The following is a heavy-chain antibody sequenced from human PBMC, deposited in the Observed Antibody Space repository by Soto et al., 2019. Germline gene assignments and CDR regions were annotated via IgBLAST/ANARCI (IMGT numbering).Heavy chain of an antibody. CDR1: GFTFSSYG. Sequence: GGSLRLSCAASGFTFSSYGMHWVRQAPGKGLERVAVIWYDGSNKYYADSVKGRFTISRDNSKNTLYLQMNSLRAEDTAVYCCARDGYCSGGSCYSVPVFDYWGQGTLVTVSS. CDR2: IWYDGSNK. J-gene: IGHJ4*02. CDR3: ARDGYCSGGSCYSVPVFDY. V-gene: IGHV3-33*01. D-gene: IGHD2-15*01.